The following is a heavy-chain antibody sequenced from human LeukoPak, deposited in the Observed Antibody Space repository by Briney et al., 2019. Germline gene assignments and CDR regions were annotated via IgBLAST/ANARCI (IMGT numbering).Heavy chain of an antibody. V-gene: IGHV4-39*07. J-gene: IGHJ5*02. D-gene: IGHD4-11*01. CDR2: IYYSGCT. Sequence: PSETLSLTSSVSGGSISSTSCYWGWNRQPPGKGLEWIGGIYYSGCTYYNPSLKSRVTISVDTSKNQFSLKLSSVTAADTALYYCASLQKLGWFDPWGQGTLVTVSS. CDR1: GGSISSTSCY. CDR3: ASLQKLGWFDP.